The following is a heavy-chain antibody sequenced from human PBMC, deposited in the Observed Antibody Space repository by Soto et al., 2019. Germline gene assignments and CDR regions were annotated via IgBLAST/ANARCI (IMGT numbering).Heavy chain of an antibody. D-gene: IGHD3-16*02. Sequence: QVHLVQSGTEVKKPGSSVKVSCKASGGTFSSSGFSWVRQAPGQGLEWMGMIVPSLDTTNYAQKFQARVTITADEVTSTAYMELCRLRSEDTAVYYCARWPQPRYTADPYAVDVWGQGTRVIVSS. CDR2: IVPSLDTT. CDR1: GGTFSSSG. J-gene: IGHJ6*02. CDR3: ARWPQPRYTADPYAVDV. V-gene: IGHV1-69*11.